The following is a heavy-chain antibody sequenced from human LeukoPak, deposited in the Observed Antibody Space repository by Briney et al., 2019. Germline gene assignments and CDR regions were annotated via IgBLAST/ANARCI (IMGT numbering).Heavy chain of an antibody. CDR2: ISSSGSTI. CDR1: GFTFSSYE. J-gene: IGHJ4*02. V-gene: IGHV3-48*03. CDR3: AKRQWLGFDY. D-gene: IGHD6-19*01. Sequence: GGSLRLSCAASGFTFSSYEMNWVRQAPGKGLEWVSYISSSGSTIYYADSVKGRFTISRDNSKNTLYLQMNSLRAEDTAVYYCAKRQWLGFDYWGQGTLVTVSS.